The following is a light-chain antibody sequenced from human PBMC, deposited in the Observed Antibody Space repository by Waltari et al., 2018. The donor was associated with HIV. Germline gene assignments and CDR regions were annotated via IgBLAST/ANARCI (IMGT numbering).Light chain of an antibody. CDR2: EDS. CDR3: YSTDSSANRRSV. CDR1: ALPQIY. J-gene: IGLJ2*01. Sequence: SDALTQPPSVSVSPGQTARITCSGAALPQIYTSTYQPTSGQAPVLGIYEDSRRPSGIPEKFSGSSSGTMATLTISGAQVEDEADYYCYSTDSSANRRSVFGGGTKLTVL. V-gene: IGLV3-10*01.